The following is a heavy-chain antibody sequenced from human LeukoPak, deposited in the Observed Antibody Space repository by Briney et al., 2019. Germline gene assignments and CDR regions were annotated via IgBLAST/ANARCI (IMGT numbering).Heavy chain of an antibody. CDR3: VSSRDGFNSPCDY. Sequence: GGSLRLSCSASGFTFSSSAMHWVRQAPGKGLEYVSAITTNGRRTYYADSVKGRFTISRDNSKNTLYLQMSSLRVEDTAVYYCVSSRDGFNSPCDYWGQGALVTVSS. CDR1: GFTFSSSA. V-gene: IGHV3-64D*06. CDR2: ITTNGRRT. D-gene: IGHD5-24*01. J-gene: IGHJ4*02.